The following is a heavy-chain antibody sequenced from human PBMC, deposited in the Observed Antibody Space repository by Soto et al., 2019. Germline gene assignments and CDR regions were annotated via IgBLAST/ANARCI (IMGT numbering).Heavy chain of an antibody. J-gene: IGHJ6*03. CDR3: ARATTPDYYYYMDV. CDR1: GFTVSSNY. Sequence: GGSLRLSCAASGFTVSSNYMSWVRQAPGKGLEWVSVIYSGGSTYYADSVKGRFTISRHNSKNTLYLQMNSLRAEDTAVYYCARATTPDYYYYMDVWGKGTTVTVSS. V-gene: IGHV3-53*04. D-gene: IGHD1-1*01. CDR2: IYSGGST.